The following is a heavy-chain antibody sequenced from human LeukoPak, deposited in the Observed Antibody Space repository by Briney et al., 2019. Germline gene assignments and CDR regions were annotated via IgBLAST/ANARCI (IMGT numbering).Heavy chain of an antibody. V-gene: IGHV4-39*07. CDR2: INYRGST. D-gene: IGHD2/OR15-2a*01. Sequence: PGGSLRLSCAASGFTVSSNYMSWVRQPPGKGLEWIGSINYRGSTFYNPSLKSRVTISVDTSKNQFSLELTSATAADTAVYYCAKYEGGTMDDYWGQGTLVTVSS. J-gene: IGHJ4*02. CDR1: GFTVSSNY. CDR3: AKYEGGTMDDY.